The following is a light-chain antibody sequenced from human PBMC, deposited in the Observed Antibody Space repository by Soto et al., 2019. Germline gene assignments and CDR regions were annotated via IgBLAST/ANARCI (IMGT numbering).Light chain of an antibody. J-gene: IGKJ2*01. CDR1: QSVSSN. Sequence: EIVMTQSPATLSVSPGERATLSCRASQSVSSNLAWYHQKTGQAPRLLIYGASTRATGIPAWFSGSWSGTEFPLTISSLQSEDFAVYYCQQYNKWPPYTFGQGTKLEIK. V-gene: IGKV3-15*01. CDR2: GAS. CDR3: QQYNKWPPYT.